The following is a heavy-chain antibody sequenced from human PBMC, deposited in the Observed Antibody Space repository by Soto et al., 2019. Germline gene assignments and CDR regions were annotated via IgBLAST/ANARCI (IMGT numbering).Heavy chain of an antibody. D-gene: IGHD2-15*01. Sequence: EVQVVESGGGLVQPGGSLRLSCAASGFTFSSYSMKWVRQAPGKGLEWVSYISSCSSTKFYADSVKGRFTISRDNARNSLYLQMNSLRAEDTAVYYCARDIDGGGQGTLVTVSS. V-gene: IGHV3-48*01. CDR1: GFTFSSYS. CDR3: ARDIDG. J-gene: IGHJ4*02. CDR2: ISSCSSTK.